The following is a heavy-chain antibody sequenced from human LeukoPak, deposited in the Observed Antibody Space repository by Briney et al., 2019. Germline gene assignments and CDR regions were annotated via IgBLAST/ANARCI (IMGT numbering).Heavy chain of an antibody. CDR2: INHSGST. Sequence: SEALSLTCEVSGGSFRVYYWNWIRQSPGKGLEWIAEINHSGSTNYNPSLKSRVTISVDTSKNQFSLKLSSVTAADTAVYYCASRSGWYLDYWGQGTLVTVSS. D-gene: IGHD6-19*01. CDR3: ASRSGWYLDY. J-gene: IGHJ4*02. V-gene: IGHV4-34*01. CDR1: GGSFRVYY.